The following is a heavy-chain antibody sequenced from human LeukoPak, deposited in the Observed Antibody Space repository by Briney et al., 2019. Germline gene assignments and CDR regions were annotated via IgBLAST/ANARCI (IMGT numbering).Heavy chain of an antibody. CDR2: IKSDGSSP. V-gene: IGHV3-74*01. CDR3: AKDGHYSNFYFDY. D-gene: IGHD4-11*01. J-gene: IGHJ4*02. CDR1: GFIFSSYW. Sequence: GGSLRLSCAASGFIFSSYWVHWVRQAPGKGPVWASRIKSDGSSPSYADSVKGRFTISRDNAKNTVYLQMNSLRAEDTAVYYCAKDGHYSNFYFDYWGQGTLVTVSS.